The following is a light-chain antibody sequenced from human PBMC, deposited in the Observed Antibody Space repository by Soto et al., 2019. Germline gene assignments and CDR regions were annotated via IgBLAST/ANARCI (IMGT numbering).Light chain of an antibody. Sequence: IQLTQSPSSLSASVGARVTITCRASQGISNSLAWYQQKPGKAPKLLMYLASTLQSGVPPRFSGTVSGTNFTLTISSLQSEDFATYYWQQLIRFPTKFGQGTKVEIK. CDR2: LAS. V-gene: IGKV1-9*01. J-gene: IGKJ1*01. CDR1: QGISNS. CDR3: QQLIRFPTK.